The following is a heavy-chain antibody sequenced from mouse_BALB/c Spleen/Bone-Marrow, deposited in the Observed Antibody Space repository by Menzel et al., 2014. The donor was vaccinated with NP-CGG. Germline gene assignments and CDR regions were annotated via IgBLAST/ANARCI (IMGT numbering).Heavy chain of an antibody. J-gene: IGHJ2*01. V-gene: IGHV14-3*02. CDR3: AXXXYXTLLDY. Sequence: EVQLQQSGAELVKSGASVKLSCTASGFNIKDTYMHWVKQRPEQGLEWIGRIDPANGNTKYDPKFQGKATITADTSSNTAYLQLSSLTSEDTAVYYCAXXXYXTLLDYWGQGTTLTVSS. CDR1: GFNIKDTY. CDR2: IDPANGNT.